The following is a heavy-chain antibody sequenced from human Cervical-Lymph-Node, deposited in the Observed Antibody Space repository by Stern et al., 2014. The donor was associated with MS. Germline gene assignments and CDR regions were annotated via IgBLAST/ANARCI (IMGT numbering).Heavy chain of an antibody. CDR2: IYYSGGA. CDR1: GGSISSGNYY. D-gene: IGHD4-11*01. Sequence: QVHLQESGPGLVKPSQTLSLSCTVSGGSISSGNYYWRWIRQPPGKGLEWIGYIYYSGGASYTPSLESRVIISVDASKNQVSLKLTSVTVADTAVYFCARTDYSNSLVTPWFDSWGPGTLVTVSS. CDR3: ARTDYSNSLVTPWFDS. V-gene: IGHV4-30-4*01. J-gene: IGHJ5*01.